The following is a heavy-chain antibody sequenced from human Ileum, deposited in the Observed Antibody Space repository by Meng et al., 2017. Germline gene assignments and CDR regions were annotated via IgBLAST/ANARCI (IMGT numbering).Heavy chain of an antibody. CDR2: IHHSGRT. CDR1: GWYFNDYY. J-gene: IGHJ4*02. Sequence: QVHLNQWGAGVLKPSDTLSLHFAVFGWYFNDYYWSWVRQSPGKGLEWIGQIHHSGRTNYKSSLERRVTISVDTSKSQFSLKLTSVTAADTAMYYCVRGPARETHDFDYWGQGALVTVSS. D-gene: IGHD1-26*01. CDR3: VRGPARETHDFDY. V-gene: IGHV4-34*01.